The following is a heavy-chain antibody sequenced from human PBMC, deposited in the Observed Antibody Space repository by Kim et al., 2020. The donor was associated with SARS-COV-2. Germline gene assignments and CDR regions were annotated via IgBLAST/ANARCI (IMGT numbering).Heavy chain of an antibody. CDR3: AREDRVGAMFEY. J-gene: IGHJ4*02. CDR2: T. Sequence: TRYAQQFKGRVTMTTDTSTRTVYLELTSLRSEDTAVYYCAREDRVGAMFEYWGQGTQVTVSS. V-gene: IGHV1-46*01. D-gene: IGHD1-26*01.